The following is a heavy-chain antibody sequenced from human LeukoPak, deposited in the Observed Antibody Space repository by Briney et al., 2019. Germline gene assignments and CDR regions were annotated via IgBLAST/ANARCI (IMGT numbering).Heavy chain of an antibody. D-gene: IGHD3-22*01. V-gene: IGHV4-4*07. CDR1: GGSIRSFY. CDR3: ARAGDSSGYYYNFDY. J-gene: IGHJ4*02. Sequence: SETLSLTCTVSGGSIRSFYWSWIRQPAGMGLEWIGRIHTSVGTNYNPSLKSRITMSVDTSKNQFSLKLSSVTAADTAVYYCARAGDSSGYYYNFDYWGQGTLVTVSS. CDR2: IHTSVGT.